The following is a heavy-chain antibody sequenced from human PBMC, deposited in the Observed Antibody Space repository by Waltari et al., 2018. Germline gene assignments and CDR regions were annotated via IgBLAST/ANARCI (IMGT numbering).Heavy chain of an antibody. CDR2: VDPEDGET. V-gene: IGHV1-24*01. D-gene: IGHD5-12*01. Sequence: QVQLVQSGAEVKKPGASVKVSCKVSGYNLTEFSIHWVRQAPGQGLEWMGGVDPEDGETIYAQKFQGRVTMTEDTSTDTAYMELSSLRSEDTAVYYCATDTVPTADYSGYDFQHWGQGTLVTVSS. CDR3: ATDTVPTADYSGYDFQH. CDR1: GYNLTEFS. J-gene: IGHJ1*01.